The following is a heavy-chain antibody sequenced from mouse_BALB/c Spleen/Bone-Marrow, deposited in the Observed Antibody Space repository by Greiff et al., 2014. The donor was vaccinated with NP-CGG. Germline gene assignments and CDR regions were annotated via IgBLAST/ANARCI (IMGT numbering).Heavy chain of an antibody. CDR2: IDPANGNT. Sequence: LVESGTELVKPGASVKLSCTASGFNIKDTYMHWVKQRPEQGLEWIGRIDPANGNTKYDPKFQGKATITADTSSNTAYLQFSSLTSEDTAVYYCATYYYIFSTFAYRGQGTLVTVSA. CDR3: ATYYYIFSTFAY. CDR1: GFNIKDTY. V-gene: IGHV14-3*02. D-gene: IGHD1-1*01. J-gene: IGHJ3*01.